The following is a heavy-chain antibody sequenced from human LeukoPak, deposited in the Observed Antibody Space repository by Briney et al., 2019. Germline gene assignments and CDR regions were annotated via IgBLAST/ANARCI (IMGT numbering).Heavy chain of an antibody. CDR1: GFTFSSYG. V-gene: IGHV3-30*18. Sequence: GGSLRLSCAASGFTFSSYGMHWVRQAPGKGLEWVAVISYDASNKYYADSVKGRFTISRDNSKNTLYLQMNSLRAEDTAVYYCAKDLEDTSGSYYFDCWGQGTLVTVSS. CDR2: ISYDASNK. CDR3: AKDLEDTSGSYYFDC. D-gene: IGHD6-19*01. J-gene: IGHJ4*02.